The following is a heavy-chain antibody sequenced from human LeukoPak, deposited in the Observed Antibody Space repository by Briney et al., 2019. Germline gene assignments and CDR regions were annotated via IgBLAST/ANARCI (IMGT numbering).Heavy chain of an antibody. CDR3: ATFVHLGSGRKSSTCSYFDY. J-gene: IGHJ4*02. CDR2: IIPIFGTA. V-gene: IGHV1-69*01. CDR1: GGTFSSYA. D-gene: IGHD3-3*02. Sequence: ASVKASCKASGGTFSSYAISWVRQAPGQGLEWMGGIIPIFGTANYAQKFQGRVTITADESTSTAYMELSSLRSEDTAVYYCATFVHLGSGRKSSTCSYFDYRGQGTLVTVSS.